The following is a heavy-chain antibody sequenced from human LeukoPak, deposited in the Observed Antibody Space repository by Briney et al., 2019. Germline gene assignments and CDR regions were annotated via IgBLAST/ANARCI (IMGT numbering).Heavy chain of an antibody. D-gene: IGHD3-3*01. CDR1: GGSISSSSYY. J-gene: IGHJ3*02. CDR3: ARDRRENYDFWSGYSDAFDI. Sequence: PSETLSLTCTVSGGSISSSSYYWGWIRQPPGKGLEWIGSIYYSGSTYYNPSLKSRVTISVDTSKNQFSLKLSSVSAADTAVYYCARDRRENYDFWSGYSDAFDIWGQGTMVTGSS. CDR2: IYYSGST. V-gene: IGHV4-39*07.